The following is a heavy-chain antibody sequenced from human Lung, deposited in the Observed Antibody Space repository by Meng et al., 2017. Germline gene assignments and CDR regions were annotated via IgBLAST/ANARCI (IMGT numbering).Heavy chain of an antibody. V-gene: IGHV1-69*10. CDR2: IIPILGIA. Sequence: QLQLVRSGAEVKNPGSSVNVSCTASGGTFSSYAISWVRQAPGQGLEWMGGIIPILGIANYAQKFQGRVTITADKSTSTDYMVLSSLRSEDTAVYYCARGSYCGGDCYFLFDYWGQGTLVTVSS. D-gene: IGHD2-21*02. CDR1: GGTFSSYA. CDR3: ARGSYCGGDCYFLFDY. J-gene: IGHJ4*02.